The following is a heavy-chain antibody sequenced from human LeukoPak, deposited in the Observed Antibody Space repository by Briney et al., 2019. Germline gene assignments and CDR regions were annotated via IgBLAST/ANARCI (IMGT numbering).Heavy chain of an antibody. CDR1: GGSISGYY. V-gene: IGHV4-59*01. J-gene: IGHJ3*02. CDR3: ARVHRLVPGPFHI. CDR2: IYHSGST. Sequence: SETLSLTCTVSGGSISGYYWSWIRQPPGKGLEWIGYIYHSGSTNYNPSLKSRVTLSVDTSRNQFSLNLSSMTAADTAVFYCARVHRLVPGPFHIWGQGTMVIVSS. D-gene: IGHD6-6*01.